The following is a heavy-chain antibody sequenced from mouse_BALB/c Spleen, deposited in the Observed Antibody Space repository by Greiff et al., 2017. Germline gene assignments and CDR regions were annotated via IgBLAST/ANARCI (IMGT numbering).Heavy chain of an antibody. CDR1: GYSFTGYY. V-gene: IGHV1-31*01. D-gene: IGHD1-1*01. Sequence: VQLKQSRPELVKPGASVKISCKASGYSFTGYYMHWVKQSHGKSLEWIGYIYPYNGFSSYNQKFKGKATLTVDKSSSTAYMELRSLTSEDSAVYYCARNYYGSSYFDYWGQGTTLTVSS. J-gene: IGHJ2*01. CDR2: IYPYNGFS. CDR3: ARNYYGSSYFDY.